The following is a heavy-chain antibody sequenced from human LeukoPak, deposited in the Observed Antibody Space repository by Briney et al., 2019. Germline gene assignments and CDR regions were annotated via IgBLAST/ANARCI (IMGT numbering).Heavy chain of an antibody. D-gene: IGHD6-13*01. J-gene: IGHJ6*03. CDR1: GGSFSGYY. CDR2: INHSGST. V-gene: IGHV4-34*01. CDR3: ARLYGSSVKYYYYYMDV. Sequence: SETLSLTCAVYGGSFSGYYWSWIRQPPGKGLEWIGEINHSGSTNYNPSLKSRVTISVDTSKNQFSLKLSSVTAADTAVYYCARLYGSSVKYYYYYMDVWGKGTTVTISS.